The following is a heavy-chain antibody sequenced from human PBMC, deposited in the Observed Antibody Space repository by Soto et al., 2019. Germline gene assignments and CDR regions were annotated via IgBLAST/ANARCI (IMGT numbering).Heavy chain of an antibody. D-gene: IGHD2-15*01. J-gene: IGHJ5*02. CDR2: INHSGST. CDR3: ARGQGIVVVVAATRWFDP. CDR1: GLSFSGYY. V-gene: IGHV4-34*01. Sequence: PSETLSLTCAVYGLSFSGYYWSWIRQPPGKGLEWIGEINHSGSTNYNPSLKSRVTISVDTSKNQFSLKLSSVTAADTAVYYCARGQGIVVVVAATRWFDPWGQGTLVTVSS.